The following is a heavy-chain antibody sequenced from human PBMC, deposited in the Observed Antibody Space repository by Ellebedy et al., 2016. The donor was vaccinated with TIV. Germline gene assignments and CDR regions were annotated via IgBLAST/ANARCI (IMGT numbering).Heavy chain of an antibody. Sequence: AASVKVSCKASGYTFTDYRLDWVRQAPGHGLEWMGWINPNGGGIHYVQKFQGRVTMTGDTSISTAYLELSRLTSDDTAVYYCAKGWGLLGLDPWGPGVLVTVSS. CDR1: GYTFTDYR. V-gene: IGHV1-2*02. D-gene: IGHD3-16*01. J-gene: IGHJ5*02. CDR3: AKGWGLLGLDP. CDR2: INPNGGGI.